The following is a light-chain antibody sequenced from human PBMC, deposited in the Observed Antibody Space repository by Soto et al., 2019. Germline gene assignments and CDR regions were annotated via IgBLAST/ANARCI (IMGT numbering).Light chain of an antibody. CDR2: GAS. CDR3: QQYSASPLT. J-gene: IGKJ4*01. CDR1: QTVRTNY. V-gene: IGKV3-20*01. Sequence: EIVLTQSPGTLSLSPGERATLSCRASQTVRTNYLAWFQHKPGQAPRLLIYGASSRATGIPDRFSGSGSGTDFTLTINRREPEDFEVYLCQQYSASPLTFGGGNKVEIK.